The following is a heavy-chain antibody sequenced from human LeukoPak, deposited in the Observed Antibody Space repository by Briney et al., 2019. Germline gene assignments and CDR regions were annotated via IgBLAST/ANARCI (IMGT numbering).Heavy chain of an antibody. CDR2: IGASGGNT. Sequence: GGSLRLSCAASGFSFNTYVMTWVRQAPGKGLEWVSTIGASGGNTHYVDSVKGRFTISRDTAKNLLYLQMNSLRAEDTAVYYCARDLSSGIGNYFDYWGQGTLVTVSS. J-gene: IGHJ4*02. CDR3: ARDLSSGIGNYFDY. CDR1: GFSFNTYV. D-gene: IGHD3-22*01. V-gene: IGHV3-23*01.